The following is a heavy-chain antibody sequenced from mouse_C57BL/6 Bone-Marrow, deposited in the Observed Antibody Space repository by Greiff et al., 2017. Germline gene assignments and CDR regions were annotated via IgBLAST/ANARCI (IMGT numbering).Heavy chain of an antibody. D-gene: IGHD2-10*01. V-gene: IGHV5-12*01. CDR1: GFTFSDYY. Sequence: DVMLVESGGGLVQPGGSLKLSCAASGFTFSDYYMYWVRQTPEKRLEWVAYISNGGGSTYYPDTVKGRFTISRDNAKNTLYLQMSRLKSEDTAMYYCARHPPYPGYVDVWGTGTTVTVSS. CDR2: ISNGGGST. CDR3: ARHPPYPGYVDV. J-gene: IGHJ1*03.